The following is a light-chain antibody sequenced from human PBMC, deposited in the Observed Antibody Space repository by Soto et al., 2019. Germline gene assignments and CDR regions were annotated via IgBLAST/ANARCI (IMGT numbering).Light chain of an antibody. Sequence: DIVLTQSPDSLAVSLGERATINCKSSQSVLYSSNNKNYLAWYQHKPGQPPKLLFSWASTRASGVPDRFSGSGSGTDFTLTISSLQTEDVAVYFCQQYYSTPMTFGXGTKXEIX. CDR1: QSVLYSSNNKNY. J-gene: IGKJ1*01. V-gene: IGKV4-1*01. CDR2: WAS. CDR3: QQYYSTPMT.